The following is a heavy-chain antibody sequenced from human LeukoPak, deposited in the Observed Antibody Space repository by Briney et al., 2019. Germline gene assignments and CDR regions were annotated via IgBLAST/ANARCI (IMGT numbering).Heavy chain of an antibody. CDR1: GFTFRKFD. CDR3: VRALYNSGQFDP. D-gene: IGHD5-12*01. V-gene: IGHV3-13*04. Sequence: GGSLRLSCAASGFTFRKFDMHWVRQPTGKGLEWVSGISSSGDTFYQDSVKGRFTISRENGENSLFLQLNSLRTGDTAVYYCVRALYNSGQFDPWGQGTLVTVSS. J-gene: IGHJ5*02. CDR2: ISSSGDT.